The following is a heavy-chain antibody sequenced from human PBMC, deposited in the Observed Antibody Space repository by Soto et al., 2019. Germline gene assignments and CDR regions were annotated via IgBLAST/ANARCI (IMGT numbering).Heavy chain of an antibody. CDR2: INAGNGNT. V-gene: IGHV1-3*01. J-gene: IGHJ6*04. CDR1: GYTFTICA. D-gene: IGHD1-26*01. Sequence: GSVKVSCQASGYTFTICAMHWVRQAPGQRLEWMGWINAGNGNTKYSQKFQGRVTITRDTSASTAYMELSSLRSEDTAVYYCTTDGGGWELWYYGMDVWGKGTTVPVSS. CDR3: TTDGGGWELWYYGMDV.